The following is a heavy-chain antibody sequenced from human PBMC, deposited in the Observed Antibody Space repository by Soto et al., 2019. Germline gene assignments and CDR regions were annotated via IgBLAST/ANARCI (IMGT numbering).Heavy chain of an antibody. D-gene: IGHD3-22*01. CDR3: ARVDYYDSSGYYGY. J-gene: IGHJ4*02. CDR1: GYTFTIYG. V-gene: IGHV1-18*04. Sequence: QVQLVQSGAEVKKPGASVKVSCKASGYTFTIYGISWVRQAPGQGLEWMGWISGYNVNTEYAQKLQDRVTLTTDASTSSGYMELRSLRSDDKAVSYCARVDYYDSSGYYGYWGQGTLITVSS. CDR2: ISGYNVNT.